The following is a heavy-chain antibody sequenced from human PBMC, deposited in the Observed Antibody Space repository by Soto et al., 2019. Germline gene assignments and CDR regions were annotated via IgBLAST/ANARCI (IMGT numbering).Heavy chain of an antibody. J-gene: IGHJ4*02. V-gene: IGHV3-23*01. D-gene: IGHD3-10*01. CDR3: ATSPGITMVRGANYFDY. CDR2: ISGSGGST. Sequence: PGGSLRLSCAASGFTFSSYAMSWVRQAPGKGLEWVSAISGSGGSTYYADSVKGRFTISRDNSKSTLYLQMNSLRAEDTAVYYCATSPGITMVRGANYFDYWGQGTLVTVSS. CDR1: GFTFSSYA.